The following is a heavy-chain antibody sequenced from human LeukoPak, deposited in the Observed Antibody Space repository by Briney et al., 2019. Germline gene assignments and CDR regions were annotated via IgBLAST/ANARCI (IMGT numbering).Heavy chain of an antibody. D-gene: IGHD6-19*01. Sequence: GGSLRLSCAASGFTFSSYAMSWVRQAPGKGLEWVSAISGSGGSTYYADSVKGRFTISRDNPKNTLYLQMNSLRAEDTAVYYCAKDYTRIAVAGTFDYWGQGTLVTVSS. CDR1: GFTFSSYA. CDR3: AKDYTRIAVAGTFDY. V-gene: IGHV3-23*01. CDR2: ISGSGGST. J-gene: IGHJ4*02.